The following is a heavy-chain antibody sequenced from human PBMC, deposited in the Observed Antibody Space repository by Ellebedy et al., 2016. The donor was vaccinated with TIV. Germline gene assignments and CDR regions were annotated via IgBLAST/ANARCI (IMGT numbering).Heavy chain of an antibody. D-gene: IGHD2-15*01. CDR3: ASAQYCSGGSCYDY. Sequence: GESLKISXAASGFTFSSYAMSWVRQAPGKGLEWVAVISYDGNNKYYADSVKGRFTISRDNAKNSLYLQMNSLRAEDTAVYYCASAQYCSGGSCYDYWGQGTLVTVSS. J-gene: IGHJ4*02. CDR1: GFTFSSYA. V-gene: IGHV3-30*03. CDR2: ISYDGNNK.